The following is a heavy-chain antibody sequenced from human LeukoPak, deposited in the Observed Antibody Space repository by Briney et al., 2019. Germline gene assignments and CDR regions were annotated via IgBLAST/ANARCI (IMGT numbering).Heavy chain of an antibody. J-gene: IGHJ5*02. CDR3: ARGYSSSPNWFDP. D-gene: IGHD6-13*01. V-gene: IGHV3-7*01. CDR2: VNQDESEK. Sequence: GGSLRLSCAASGFTFSSYWMSWVRQAPGKGPEWVANVNQDESEKYYVDSVKGRFTISRDNAKTSLYLQMNSLRAEDTAVYYCARGYSSSPNWFDPWGQGTLVTVSS. CDR1: GFTFSSYW.